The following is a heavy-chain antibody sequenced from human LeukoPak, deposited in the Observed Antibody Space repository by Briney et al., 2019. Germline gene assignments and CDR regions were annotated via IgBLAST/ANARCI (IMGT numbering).Heavy chain of an antibody. CDR2: FYSGGST. CDR3: AKVLWFGELLGTFDY. V-gene: IGHV3-66*01. D-gene: IGHD3-10*01. J-gene: IGHJ4*02. Sequence: PGGSLRLSCVVSGFTVSSNYMSWVRQAPGKGLEWVSMFYSGGSTFYADSVKGRFTIARDSSKNTLYLQMNSLRAEDTAVYYCAKVLWFGELLGTFDYWGQGTLVTVSS. CDR1: GFTVSSNY.